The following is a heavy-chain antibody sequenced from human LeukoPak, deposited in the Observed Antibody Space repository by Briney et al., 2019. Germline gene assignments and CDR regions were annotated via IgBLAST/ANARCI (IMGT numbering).Heavy chain of an antibody. CDR2: IYYSGST. CDR3: ARGGLRFLEWTPHAFDI. D-gene: IGHD3-3*01. J-gene: IGHJ3*02. V-gene: IGHV4-59*01. Sequence: SSETLSLTCTVSGGSISSYYWSWIRQPPGKGLEWIGYIYYSGSTNYNPSLKSRVTISVDTSKNQFSLKLSSVTAADTAVYYCARGGLRFLEWTPHAFDIWGQGTMVTVSS. CDR1: GGSISSYY.